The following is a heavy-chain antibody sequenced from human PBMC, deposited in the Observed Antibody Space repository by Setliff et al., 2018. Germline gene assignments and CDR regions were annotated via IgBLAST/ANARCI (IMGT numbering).Heavy chain of an antibody. Sequence: SETLSLTCTVSGGSISSGGYYWSWVRQHPGKGLEWIGYIYYSGSTYYNPSLKSRVTISVDTSKDQFSLKLSSVTAADTAVYYCARDRRMVGARHAFDIWGQGTMVTVSS. CDR1: GGSISSGGYY. V-gene: IGHV4-31*03. CDR2: IYYSGST. CDR3: ARDRRMVGARHAFDI. D-gene: IGHD1-26*01. J-gene: IGHJ3*02.